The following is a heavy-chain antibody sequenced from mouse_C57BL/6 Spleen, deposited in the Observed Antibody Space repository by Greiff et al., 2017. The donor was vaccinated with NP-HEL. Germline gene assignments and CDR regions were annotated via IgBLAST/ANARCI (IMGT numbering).Heavy chain of an antibody. CDR2: INPGSGGT. V-gene: IGHV1-54*01. D-gene: IGHD2-2*01. J-gene: IGHJ2*01. Sequence: VQLQQSGAELVRPGTSVKVSCKASGYAFTNYLIEWVKQRPGQGLEWIGVINPGSGGTNYNEKFKGKATLTADKSSSTAYMQLSSLTSEDSAVYFCARRGTMVTYFDYWGQGTTLTVSS. CDR1: GYAFTNYL. CDR3: ARRGTMVTYFDY.